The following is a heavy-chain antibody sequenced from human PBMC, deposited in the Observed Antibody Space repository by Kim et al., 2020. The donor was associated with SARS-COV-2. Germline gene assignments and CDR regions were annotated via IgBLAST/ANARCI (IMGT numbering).Heavy chain of an antibody. CDR3: ARSSFGGVRGRFDY. CDR1: GGSFSGYY. CDR2: INHSGST. V-gene: IGHV4-34*01. J-gene: IGHJ4*02. Sequence: SETLSLTCAVYGGSFSGYYWSWIRQPPGKGLEWIGEINHSGSTNYNPSLKSRVTISVDTSKNQFSLKLSSVTAADTAVYYCARSSFGGVRGRFDYWGQGT. D-gene: IGHD3-10*01.